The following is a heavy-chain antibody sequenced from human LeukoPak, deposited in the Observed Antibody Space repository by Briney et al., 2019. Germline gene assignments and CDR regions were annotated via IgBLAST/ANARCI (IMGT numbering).Heavy chain of an antibody. Sequence: GGSLRLSCAASRFTFSRYAMNWVRQAPGKGLEWVSAISGSGGSTYYADSVKGRFTISRDNSKNTLYLQMNSLRVEDTAVYYCAKNPQYYYDSSGFFEYWGQGALVTVSS. CDR2: ISGSGGST. CDR1: RFTFSRYA. CDR3: AKNPQYYYDSSGFFEY. D-gene: IGHD3-22*01. V-gene: IGHV3-23*01. J-gene: IGHJ4*02.